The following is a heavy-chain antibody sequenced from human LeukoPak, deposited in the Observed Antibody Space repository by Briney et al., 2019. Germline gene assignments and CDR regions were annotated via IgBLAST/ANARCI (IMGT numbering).Heavy chain of an antibody. V-gene: IGHV4-30-4*08. CDR3: ARGPVIPAAIDDFWDYFDY. CDR2: IYYSGST. J-gene: IGHJ4*02. Sequence: SETLSLTCTVYGGSISSGDYYWSWIRQPPGKGLEWFGYIYYSGSTYSNPSLKSRGTISVDTSKNQLSLKLSSVTAADTAVYYCARGPVIPAAIDDFWDYFDYWGQGTLVTVSS. D-gene: IGHD2-2*01. CDR1: GGSISSGDYY.